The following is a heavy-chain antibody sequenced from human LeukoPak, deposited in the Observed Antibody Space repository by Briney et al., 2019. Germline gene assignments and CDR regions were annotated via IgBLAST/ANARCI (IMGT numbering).Heavy chain of an antibody. Sequence: GGPLRLSCAASGFPVSSTCISWVPQPPGKGLEWASVICSAGSTYYAGSVKGRFTISRDNSNNTLFLQMDTLRAEDTAVYYCARETDLSSGWSSQGFDYWGQGTLVTVSS. D-gene: IGHD6-13*01. J-gene: IGHJ4*02. CDR3: ARETDLSSGWSSQGFDY. CDR1: GFPVSSTC. V-gene: IGHV3-66*01. CDR2: ICSAGST.